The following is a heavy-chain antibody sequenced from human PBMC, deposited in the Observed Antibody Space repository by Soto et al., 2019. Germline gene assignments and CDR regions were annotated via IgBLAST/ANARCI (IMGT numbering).Heavy chain of an antibody. Sequence: GGSLRLSCAASGFTFSSYAMSWVRQAPGKGLEWVSAISGSGGSTYYADSVKGRFTISRDNSKNTLYLQMNSLRAEDTAVYYCAKANLFDWLLLFDAFDIWGQGTMVTVS. J-gene: IGHJ3*02. D-gene: IGHD3-9*01. CDR1: GFTFSSYA. V-gene: IGHV3-23*01. CDR2: ISGSGGST. CDR3: AKANLFDWLLLFDAFDI.